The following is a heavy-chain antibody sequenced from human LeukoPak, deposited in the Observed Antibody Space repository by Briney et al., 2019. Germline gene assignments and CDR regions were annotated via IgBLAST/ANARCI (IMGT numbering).Heavy chain of an antibody. CDR1: GLAFRNFA. Sequence: GGSLRLSCEAPGLAFRNFAMSWVRQAPGKGLEWVSGMTGSGGSSYYADSVKGRFTISRDNAKNALYLQMNSLRADDTALYYCAKMKGQRLNDYCMDVWGKGTTVTVSS. CDR2: MTGSGGSS. CDR3: AKMKGQRLNDYCMDV. J-gene: IGHJ6*03. V-gene: IGHV3-23*01.